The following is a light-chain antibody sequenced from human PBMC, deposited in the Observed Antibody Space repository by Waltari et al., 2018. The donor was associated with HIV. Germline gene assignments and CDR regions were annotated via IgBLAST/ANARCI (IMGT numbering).Light chain of an antibody. Sequence: QSALTQPASVSGSPGPSITISCPVTRSDFFGFHYVSWYQQHPGKAPKLMIYDVSKRPSGVSKRFSGSKSGNTASLTISGLQAEDEADYYCCSYARTSTYVFGTGTKVTVL. CDR2: DVS. V-gene: IGLV2-23*02. CDR1: RSDFFGFHY. CDR3: CSYARTSTYV. J-gene: IGLJ1*01.